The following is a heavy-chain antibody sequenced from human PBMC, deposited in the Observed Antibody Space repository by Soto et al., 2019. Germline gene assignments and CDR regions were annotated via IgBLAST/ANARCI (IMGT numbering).Heavy chain of an antibody. CDR2: ITTSSAYI. Sequence: EVQLVESGGGLVKPGGSLRLSCAASGFTFNTYDMNWVRQAPGKGLEWVSSITTSSAYIYYADSLKGRITISRDNAKNSLFLQMNSLRAEDTAVYYCVRSGTARLIIHSWFDTWGKGTLVTVSS. V-gene: IGHV3-21*06. D-gene: IGHD3-16*01. CDR3: VRSGTARLIIHSWFDT. CDR1: GFTFNTYD. J-gene: IGHJ5*02.